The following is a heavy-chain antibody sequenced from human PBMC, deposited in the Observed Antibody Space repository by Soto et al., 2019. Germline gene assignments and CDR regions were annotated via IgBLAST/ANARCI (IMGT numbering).Heavy chain of an antibody. J-gene: IGHJ4*02. CDR1: GFTFNNYA. CDR2: ISATGGST. Sequence: EVQVLDSGGGLVQPGGSLRLSCAASGFTFNNYAMNWVRQAPGKELEWVATISATGGSTYYADSVKGRFTISRDNSKNTLYLQMNGLRVEDTAVYYCAKDRLAGNFDYWGQGTQVTVSS. V-gene: IGHV3-23*01. CDR3: AKDRLAGNFDY.